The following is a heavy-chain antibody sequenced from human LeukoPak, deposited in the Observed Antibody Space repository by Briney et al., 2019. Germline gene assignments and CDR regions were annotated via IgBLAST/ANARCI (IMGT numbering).Heavy chain of an antibody. CDR2: IWYDGSNK. D-gene: IGHD2-21*02. J-gene: IGHJ4*02. CDR3: ARRDPFDY. V-gene: IGHV3-33*01. CDR1: GFNFRSYG. Sequence: GGSLRPSCAASGFNFRSYGMHWVRQAPGKGLEWVAVIWYDGSNKNYADSVKGRFTISRDNSQNTLYLQMNSLRAEDTAVYYCARRDPFDYWGQGTLVTVSS.